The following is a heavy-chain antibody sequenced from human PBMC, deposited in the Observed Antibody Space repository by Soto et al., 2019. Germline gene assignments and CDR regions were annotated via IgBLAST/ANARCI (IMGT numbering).Heavy chain of an antibody. Sequence: QVQLVQSGAEVRKPGASVKVSCRASGYSFTSYYMHWVRQAPVQGLEWVGIINPSGDGTTYTQKFQGRATVYRDTSTSTVYLELSSLTSEDAAVYYCTRSYSGGAGVDFWGQGTLVTVSS. J-gene: IGHJ4*02. CDR1: GYSFTSYY. D-gene: IGHD1-26*01. CDR2: INPSGDGT. CDR3: TRSYSGGAGVDF. V-gene: IGHV1-46*01.